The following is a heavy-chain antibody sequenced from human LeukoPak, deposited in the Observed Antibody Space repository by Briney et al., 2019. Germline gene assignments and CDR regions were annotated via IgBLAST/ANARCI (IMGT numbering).Heavy chain of an antibody. D-gene: IGHD3-22*01. CDR1: GFTFSSNY. V-gene: IGHV3-53*01. J-gene: IGHJ3*02. Sequence: GGSLRLSCAASGFTFSSNYMSWVRQAPGKGLEWVSVIYSGGSTYYADSVKGRFTISSDNSKNTLYLHMNSLRAEDTAVYYCPRAADSSGYSYVEHDAFDIWGQGTMVTVSS. CDR3: PRAADSSGYSYVEHDAFDI. CDR2: IYSGGST.